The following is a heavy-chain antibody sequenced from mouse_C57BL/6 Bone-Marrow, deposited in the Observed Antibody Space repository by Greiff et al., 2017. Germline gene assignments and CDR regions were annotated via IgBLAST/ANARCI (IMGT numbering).Heavy chain of an antibody. D-gene: IGHD2-5*01. CDR2: INPNNGGT. CDR1: GYTFTDFY. CDR3: ARCYYSNYPFAY. Sequence: VQLQQSGPELVKPGASVKISCKASGYTFTDFYMNWVKQSHGKSLEWIGDINPNNGGTSYNQKFKGKATLTVDKSSSTAYMELRSLTSEDSAVYYCARCYYSNYPFAYWGQGTLVTVSA. V-gene: IGHV1-26*01. J-gene: IGHJ3*01.